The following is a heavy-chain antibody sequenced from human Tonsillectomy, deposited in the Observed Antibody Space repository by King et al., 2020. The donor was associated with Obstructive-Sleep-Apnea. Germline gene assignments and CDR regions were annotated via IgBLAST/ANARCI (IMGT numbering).Heavy chain of an antibody. CDR3: AREGSPSDYIVVVVAATHDAFDI. Sequence: LQLQESGPGLVKPSETLSLTCTVSGGSISSSSYYWGWIRQPPGKGLEWIGSMYYSGSTYYNTSLKSRVTISVDTSKNQFSLKLSSVTAADTAVYYCAREGSPSDYIVVVVAATHDAFDIWGQGTMVTVSS. CDR1: GGSISSSSYY. D-gene: IGHD2-15*01. J-gene: IGHJ3*02. V-gene: IGHV4-39*07. CDR2: MYYSGST.